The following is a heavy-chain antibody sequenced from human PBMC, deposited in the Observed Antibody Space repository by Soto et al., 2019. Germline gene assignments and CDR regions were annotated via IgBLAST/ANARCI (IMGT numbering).Heavy chain of an antibody. J-gene: IGHJ6*02. CDR3: ARDSSGGGGYGMDV. Sequence: QVQLVESGGGVVQPGRSLRLSCAASGFTFSSYGMHWVRQAPGKGLEWVAVIWYDGSNKYYADSVKGRFTISRDNSKNTLYLQMNSLRAEDTAVYYCARDSSGGGGYGMDVWGQGTTVTVSS. V-gene: IGHV3-33*01. CDR1: GFTFSSYG. CDR2: IWYDGSNK. D-gene: IGHD2-15*01.